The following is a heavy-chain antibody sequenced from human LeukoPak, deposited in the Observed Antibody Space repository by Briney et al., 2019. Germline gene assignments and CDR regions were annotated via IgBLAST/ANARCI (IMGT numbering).Heavy chain of an antibody. D-gene: IGHD3-3*01. CDR1: GFTFNNYA. Sequence: GGSLRLSCAASGFTFNNYAMSWVRQAPGKGLEWVSAISMSGGATYYADSVKGRFTISRDNSKNTLSLQMNSLRAEDTAVYYCAKKTLRFLEWFPFDYWGQGTLVTVSS. J-gene: IGHJ4*02. CDR2: ISMSGGAT. V-gene: IGHV3-23*01. CDR3: AKKTLRFLEWFPFDY.